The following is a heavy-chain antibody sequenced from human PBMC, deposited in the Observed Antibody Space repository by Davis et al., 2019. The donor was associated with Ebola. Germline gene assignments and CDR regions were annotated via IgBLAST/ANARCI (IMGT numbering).Heavy chain of an antibody. V-gene: IGHV1-46*01. Sequence: AASVKVSCKASGYTFTSYYMHWVRQAPGQGLEWMGIINPSGGSTRYAQKFQGRVTMTRDTSTSTVYMELSSLRSEDTAVYYCARDGGYYYGSGSYYSAYGMDVWGKGTTVTVSS. J-gene: IGHJ6*04. CDR3: ARDGGYYYGSGSYYSAYGMDV. CDR1: GYTFTSYY. CDR2: INPSGGST. D-gene: IGHD3-10*01.